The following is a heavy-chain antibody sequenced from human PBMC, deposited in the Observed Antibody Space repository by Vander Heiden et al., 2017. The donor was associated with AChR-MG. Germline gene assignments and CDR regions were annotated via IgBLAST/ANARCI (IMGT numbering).Heavy chain of an antibody. CDR3: ARAGLRFLDYYGMDV. J-gene: IGHJ6*02. CDR1: RGPFSGDA. D-gene: IGHD3-3*01. Sequence: QGQLVQSGAGVKKPGSSVQVSCKASRGPFSGDAISWVRQAPGRGREWMGGIIPRVGTANYAQKVQGRVTITADKSTSTAYMELSRLRSEDTAVYYGARAGLRFLDYYGMDVWGQGTTVTVSS. CDR2: IIPRVGTA. V-gene: IGHV1-69*14.